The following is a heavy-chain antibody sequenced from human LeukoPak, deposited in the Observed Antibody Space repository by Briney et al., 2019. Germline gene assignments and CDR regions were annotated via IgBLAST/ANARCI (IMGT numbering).Heavy chain of an antibody. Sequence: GGSLRLSCASSGFTFTNYGMHWVRQAPGRGLEWVAALWSDGIKTSYADSVRGRFTISRDNSRNTLFLQMDSLRAEDTAVYYCGRDYTSSWTPLFNYWGQGTLVTVSS. CDR1: GFTFTNYG. V-gene: IGHV3-33*01. CDR2: LWSDGIKT. D-gene: IGHD6-13*01. CDR3: GRDYTSSWTPLFNY. J-gene: IGHJ4*02.